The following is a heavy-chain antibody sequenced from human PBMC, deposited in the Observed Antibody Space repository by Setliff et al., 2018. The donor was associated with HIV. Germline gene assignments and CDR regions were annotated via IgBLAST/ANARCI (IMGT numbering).Heavy chain of an antibody. CDR3: ARSPGDYLFDY. V-gene: IGHV1-69*05. J-gene: IGHJ4*02. CDR1: GGTFSSYA. CDR2: INPNSGGT. D-gene: IGHD4-17*01. Sequence: SVKVSCKASGGTFSSYAISWVRQAPGQGLEWMGWINPNSGGTNYEQKFQGRVTITRDASASTAYMELSSLRSEDTAVYYCARSPGDYLFDYWGQGTLVTVSS.